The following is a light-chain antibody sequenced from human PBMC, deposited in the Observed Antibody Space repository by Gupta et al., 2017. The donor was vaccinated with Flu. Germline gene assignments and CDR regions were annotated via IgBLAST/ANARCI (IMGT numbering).Light chain of an antibody. CDR1: QSVSSSY. Sequence: EIVLTQSPGTLSLSPGERATLSCRASQSVSSSYLAWYQQKLGQAPRLLIYGASSRATGIPDRFSGSGSGTDFTLTINRLEPEDFAVYYCQQYGGSPGFSFGPGTKVDIK. J-gene: IGKJ3*01. V-gene: IGKV3-20*01. CDR2: GAS. CDR3: QQYGGSPGFS.